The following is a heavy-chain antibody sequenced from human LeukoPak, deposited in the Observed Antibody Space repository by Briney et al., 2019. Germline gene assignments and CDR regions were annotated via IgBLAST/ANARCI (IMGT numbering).Heavy chain of an antibody. CDR1: GGTFSSYA. CDR2: IIPIFGTA. Sequence: SVKVSRKASGGTFSSYAISWVRQAPGQGLEWMGGIIPIFGTANYAQKFQGRVTITADESTSTAYMELSSLRSEDTAVYCCAKADVVVVPAATSGLSYNWFDPWGQGTLVTVSS. V-gene: IGHV1-69*13. CDR3: AKADVVVVPAATSGLSYNWFDP. D-gene: IGHD2-2*01. J-gene: IGHJ5*02.